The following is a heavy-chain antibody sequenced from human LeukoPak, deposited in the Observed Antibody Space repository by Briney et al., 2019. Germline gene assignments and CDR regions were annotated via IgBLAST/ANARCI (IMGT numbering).Heavy chain of an antibody. D-gene: IGHD2-15*01. J-gene: IGHJ4*02. CDR3: ARLVCGGGSCPAEFDY. Sequence: SETLSLTCIVSGGSVSSGGHYWGWIRQPPGKGLEWIGSIYYSGSTYYNPSLNNRVTIFIDMSKNQFSLRLSSVTATDTAVYSCARLVCGGGSCPAEFDYWGQGTLVTVSS. CDR2: IYYSGST. CDR1: GGSVSSGGHY. V-gene: IGHV4-39*01.